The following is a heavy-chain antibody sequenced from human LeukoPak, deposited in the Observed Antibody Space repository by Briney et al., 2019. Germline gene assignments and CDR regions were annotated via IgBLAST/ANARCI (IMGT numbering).Heavy chain of an antibody. V-gene: IGHV4-39*01. D-gene: IGHD1-7*01. J-gene: IGHJ5*02. CDR1: GFTFSSYSMN. CDR2: IYYSGST. Sequence: GSLRLSCAASGFTFSSYSMNWVRQAPGKGLEWIGSIYYSGSTYYNPSLKSRVTISVDTSKNQFSLKLSSVTAADTAVYYCARHRGLELRTRKGGWFDPWGQGTLVTVSS. CDR3: ARHRGLELRTRKGGWFDP.